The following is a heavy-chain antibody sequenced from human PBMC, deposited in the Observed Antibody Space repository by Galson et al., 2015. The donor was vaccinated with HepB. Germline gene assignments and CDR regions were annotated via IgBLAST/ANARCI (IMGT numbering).Heavy chain of an antibody. D-gene: IGHD3-10*01. Sequence: SVKVSCKASGYGYYIHWVRQAPGQGLEWMGRINPHSGSTNYAQKFQGRVTMTRDTSISTAYMELSRLTSDDTVVYYCAREIGSGSYYHFDYWGQGTLDTVSS. J-gene: IGHJ4*02. V-gene: IGHV1-2*05. CDR2: INPHSGST. CDR3: AREIGSGSYYHFDY. CDR1: GYGYY.